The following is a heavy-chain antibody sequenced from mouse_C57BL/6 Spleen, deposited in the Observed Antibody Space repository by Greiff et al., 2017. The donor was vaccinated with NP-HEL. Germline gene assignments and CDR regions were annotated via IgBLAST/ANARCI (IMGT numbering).Heavy chain of an antibody. CDR3: ARRLLYDYDEGYYYAMDY. V-gene: IGHV5-17*01. CDR2: ISSGSSTI. CDR1: GFTFSDYG. D-gene: IGHD2-4*01. Sequence: EVHLVESGGGLVKPGGSLKLSCAASGFTFSDYGMHWVRQAPEKGLEWVAYISSGSSTIYYADTVKGRFTISRDNAKNTLFLQMTSLRSEDTAMYYCARRLLYDYDEGYYYAMDYWGQGTSVTVSS. J-gene: IGHJ4*01.